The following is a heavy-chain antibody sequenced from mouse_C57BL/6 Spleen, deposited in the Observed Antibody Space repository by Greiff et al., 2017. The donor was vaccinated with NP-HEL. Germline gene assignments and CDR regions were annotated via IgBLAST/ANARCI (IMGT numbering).Heavy chain of an antibody. CDR3: ARGPYYYGSGRYFDV. Sequence: VQLQQPGAELVRPGSSVKLSCKASGYTFTSYWMDWVKQRPGQGLEWIGNIYPSDSGTHYNQKFKDKATLTVDKSSSTAYMQLSSLTSEDSAVYYCARGPYYYGSGRYFDVWGTGTTVTVSS. CDR2: IYPSDSGT. D-gene: IGHD1-1*01. V-gene: IGHV1-61*01. CDR1: GYTFTSYW. J-gene: IGHJ1*03.